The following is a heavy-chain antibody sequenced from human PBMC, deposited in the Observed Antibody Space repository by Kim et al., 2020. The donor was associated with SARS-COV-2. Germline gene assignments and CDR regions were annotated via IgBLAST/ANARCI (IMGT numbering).Heavy chain of an antibody. J-gene: IGHJ4*02. CDR3: ARGVGYSYGYHFDY. CDR1: GGSISSGGYY. V-gene: IGHV4-31*03. CDR2: IYYSGRT. Sequence: SETLSLTCTVSGGSISSGGYYWSWIRQHPGKGLEWIGYIYYSGRTYYNPSLKSRVTISVDTSKNQFSLKLSSVTAADTAVYYCARGVGYSYGYHFDYWGQGTLVTVSS. D-gene: IGHD5-18*01.